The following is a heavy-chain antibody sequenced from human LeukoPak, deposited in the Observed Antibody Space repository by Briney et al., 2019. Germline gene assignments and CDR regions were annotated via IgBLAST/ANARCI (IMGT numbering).Heavy chain of an antibody. CDR1: GGSFSGYY. Sequence: SETLSLTCAVYGGSFSGYYWSWVRQPPGKGLEWIGEINHSGSTNYNPSLKSRVAISVDTSRNQLSLKLSSVTAADTAVYYCARGPDSGSYFAWFDPWGQGTLVTVSS. J-gene: IGHJ5*02. D-gene: IGHD3-10*01. CDR3: ARGPDSGSYFAWFDP. V-gene: IGHV4-34*01. CDR2: INHSGST.